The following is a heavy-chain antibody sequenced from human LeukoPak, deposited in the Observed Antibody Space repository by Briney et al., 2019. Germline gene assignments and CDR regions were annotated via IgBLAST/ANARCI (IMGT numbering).Heavy chain of an antibody. V-gene: IGHV1-69*13. J-gene: IGHJ6*02. Sequence: ASVTVSCKASGGTFSSYAISWVRQAPGQGLEWMGGIIPIFGTANYAQKFQGRVTITADESTSTAYMELSSLRSEDTAVYYCARDFQGYYYYGMDVWGQGTTVTVS. CDR2: IIPIFGTA. CDR3: ARDFQGYYYYGMDV. CDR1: GGTFSSYA.